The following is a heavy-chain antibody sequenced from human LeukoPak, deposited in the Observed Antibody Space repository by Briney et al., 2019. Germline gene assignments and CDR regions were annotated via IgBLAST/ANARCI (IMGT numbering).Heavy chain of an antibody. V-gene: IGHV1-2*02. CDR1: GYTFTAYY. J-gene: IGHJ5*01. D-gene: IGHD1-26*01. CDR2: INPNSGGT. Sequence: ASVKVSCKASGYTFTAYYIHWVRQAPGQGLEWMGRINPNSGGTNYAQKFQGRVTMTRDTSISTAYMELSRLRSDDTAVYYCARPWEITMSEKSYNWFDSWGQGTLVTVSS. CDR3: ARPWEITMSEKSYNWFDS.